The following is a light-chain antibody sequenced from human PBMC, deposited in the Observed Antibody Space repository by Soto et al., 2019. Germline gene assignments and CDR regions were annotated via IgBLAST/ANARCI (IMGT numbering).Light chain of an antibody. V-gene: IGKV3-15*01. CDR3: QQYNKWPLT. CDR1: QSVSSN. J-gene: IGKJ1*01. Sequence: EIVMTQSPATLSVSPGERATLSCRASQSVSSNLAWYQQRPGQAPRLLIYGTSTRATGIPARFSGSWSGTEFTLTISSLQSEDFAVYHCQQYNKWPLTFGQGTKVEIK. CDR2: GTS.